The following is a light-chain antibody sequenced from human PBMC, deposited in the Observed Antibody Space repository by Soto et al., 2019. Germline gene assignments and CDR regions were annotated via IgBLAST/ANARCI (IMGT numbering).Light chain of an antibody. CDR1: QSISSW. J-gene: IGKJ1*01. CDR2: DAS. CDR3: QQYNSYRT. V-gene: IGKV1-5*01. Sequence: DIQITQSPSTLSASVGDRVTINCRASQSISSWLAWYQQKPGKAPHLLIYDASSLESGVPSRFSGSGSGTEFTLPISSLKPDDFATDYCQQYNSYRTFGPSTKGDIK.